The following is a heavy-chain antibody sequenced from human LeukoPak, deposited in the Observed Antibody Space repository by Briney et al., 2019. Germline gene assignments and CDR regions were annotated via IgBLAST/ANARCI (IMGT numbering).Heavy chain of an antibody. J-gene: IGHJ4*02. V-gene: IGHV1-69*13. CDR1: GGTFSSYA. D-gene: IGHD4-17*01. CDR3: ARVPTTVTTFREFPLDY. Sequence: SVKVSCKASGGTFSSYAISWVRQAPGQGLEWMGGIIPIFGTANYAQKFQGRVTITADESTSTAYMELSSLRSEDTAVYYCARVPTTVTTFREFPLDYWGQGTLVTVSS. CDR2: IIPIFGTA.